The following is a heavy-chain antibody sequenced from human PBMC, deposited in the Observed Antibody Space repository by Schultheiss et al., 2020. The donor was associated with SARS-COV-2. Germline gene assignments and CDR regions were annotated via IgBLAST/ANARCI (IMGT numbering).Heavy chain of an antibody. CDR1: GFTFSSYD. Sequence: GGSLRLSCAASGFTFSSYDMHWVRQAPGKGLEWVSYISSSGSTIYYADSVKGRFTISRDNAKNSLYLQMNSLRAEDTAVYYCARDDYYGSGMDVWGQGTTVTVSS. CDR3: ARDDYYGSGMDV. D-gene: IGHD3-10*01. J-gene: IGHJ6*02. V-gene: IGHV3-48*04. CDR2: ISSSGSTI.